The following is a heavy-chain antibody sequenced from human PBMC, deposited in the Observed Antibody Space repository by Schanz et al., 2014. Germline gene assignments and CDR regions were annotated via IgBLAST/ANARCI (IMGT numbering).Heavy chain of an antibody. V-gene: IGHV3-7*05. Sequence: VQLVESGGGVVQPGRSLRLSCAASGFSFSTYWMSWVRQAPGKGLEWVANIKRDGSEKNYLDSVKGRFTISRDNSKNSLYLQMNSLRAEDTAVYYCARIGGSVFDYWAQGTLVTVSS. D-gene: IGHD3-10*01. CDR3: ARIGGSVFDY. J-gene: IGHJ4*02. CDR1: GFSFSTYW. CDR2: IKRDGSEK.